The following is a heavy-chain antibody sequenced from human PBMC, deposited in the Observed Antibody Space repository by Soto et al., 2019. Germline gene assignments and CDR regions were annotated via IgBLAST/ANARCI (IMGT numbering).Heavy chain of an antibody. D-gene: IGHD2-15*01. CDR2: MNPNSGNT. CDR1: GYTFTSYD. CDR3: ARARYRDILVVVAADPYNWFDP. Sequence: ASVKVSCKASGYTFTSYDINWVRQATGQGLEWMGWMNPNSGNTGYAQKFQGRVTMTRNTSISTAYMELSSLRSEDTAVYYCARARYRDILVVVAADPYNWFDPWGQGTLVTVSS. J-gene: IGHJ5*02. V-gene: IGHV1-8*01.